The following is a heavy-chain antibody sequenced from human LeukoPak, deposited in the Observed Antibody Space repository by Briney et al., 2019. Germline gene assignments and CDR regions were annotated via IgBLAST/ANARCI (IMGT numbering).Heavy chain of an antibody. CDR1: GVSISSSNSY. D-gene: IGHD6-13*01. CDR3: ASRIAAALYNWFDP. J-gene: IGHJ5*02. Sequence: SETLSLTCTVSGVSISSSNSYWGWIRQPPGKGLEWIGSIYYTGNTYYNPSLKSRVTISVDTSKNQFSLKLSSVTAADTAVYYCASRIAAALYNWFDPWGQGTLVTVSS. V-gene: IGHV4-39*07. CDR2: IYYTGNT.